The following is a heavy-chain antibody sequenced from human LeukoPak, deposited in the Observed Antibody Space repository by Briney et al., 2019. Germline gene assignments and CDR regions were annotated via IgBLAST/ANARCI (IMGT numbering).Heavy chain of an antibody. D-gene: IGHD2-15*01. V-gene: IGHV4-34*01. J-gene: IGHJ4*02. CDR1: GGSFSGYY. CDR3: ASVYCSGGSCYSRYFDY. Sequence: SETLSLTCAVYGGSFSGYYWSWIRQPPGKGLEWIGEINHSGSTNYNPSLKSRVTISVDTSKNQFSLKLSFVTAADTAVYYCASVYCSGGSCYSRYFDYWGQGTLVTVSS. CDR2: INHSGST.